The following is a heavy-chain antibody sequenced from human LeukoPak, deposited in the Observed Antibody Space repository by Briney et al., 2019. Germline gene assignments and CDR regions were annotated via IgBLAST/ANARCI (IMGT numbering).Heavy chain of an antibody. Sequence: GESLKISCKGSGYIFTTYWIGWVRQMPGKGLEWMGIIYPGDSDPRYSPSFQGQATISADKSISTAYLQWSSLKASDSARYYCVRHGLGSSWFGFDYWGQGTLVTVSS. CDR2: IYPGDSDP. CDR1: GYIFTTYW. J-gene: IGHJ4*02. V-gene: IGHV5-51*01. CDR3: VRHGLGSSWFGFDY. D-gene: IGHD6-13*01.